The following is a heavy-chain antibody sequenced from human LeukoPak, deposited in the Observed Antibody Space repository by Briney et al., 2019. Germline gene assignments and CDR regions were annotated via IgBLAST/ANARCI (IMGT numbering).Heavy chain of an antibody. CDR2: ISSDGSIT. J-gene: IGHJ4*02. Sequence: GGSLRRSCAASGFTFSNYAMHWVRQAPGKGLEWVAVISSDGSITSYADSMKGRLTISRDNSKNTLYLQMNSLRAEDTAVYYCARGPRPKSYFDSWGQGTLVTVSS. CDR3: ARGPRPKSYFDS. V-gene: IGHV3-30-3*01. CDR1: GFTFSNYA.